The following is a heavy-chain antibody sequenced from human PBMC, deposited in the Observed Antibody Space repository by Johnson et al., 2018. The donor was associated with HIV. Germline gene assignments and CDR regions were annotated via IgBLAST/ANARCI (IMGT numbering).Heavy chain of an antibody. V-gene: IGHV3-7*03. CDR2: IKQDGSEK. J-gene: IGHJ3*02. CDR1: GFTFSSYW. Sequence: VQLVESGGGLVQPGGSLRLSCAASGFTFSSYWMSWVRQAPGKGLEWVANIKQDGSEKYYLDSVKGRFTISRDNAKNSLYLQMDNLRAEDTAVYYCARDYYDLPWGYDAFDIWGQGTMVTVSS. CDR3: ARDYYDLPWGYDAFDI. D-gene: IGHD3-22*01.